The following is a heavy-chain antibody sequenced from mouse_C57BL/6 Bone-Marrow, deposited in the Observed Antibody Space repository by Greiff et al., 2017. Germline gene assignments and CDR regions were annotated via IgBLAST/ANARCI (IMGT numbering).Heavy chain of an antibody. CDR2: IHPNSGST. D-gene: IGHD1-1*02. J-gene: IGHJ4*01. CDR1: GYTFTSYW. Sequence: QVQLQQPGAELVKPGASVKLSCKASGYTFTSYWMHWVKQRPGQGLEWIGMIHPNSGSTNYNEKFKSKATLTVDKSSSTAYMQLSSLTSEDSAVYYWAKCYGSYYAMDYWGQGTSVTVSS. CDR3: AKCYGSYYAMDY. V-gene: IGHV1-64*01.